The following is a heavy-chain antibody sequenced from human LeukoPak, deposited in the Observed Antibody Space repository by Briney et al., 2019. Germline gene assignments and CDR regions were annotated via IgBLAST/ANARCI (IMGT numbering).Heavy chain of an antibody. CDR3: ASYGSGSYRGLDY. D-gene: IGHD3-10*01. J-gene: IGHJ4*02. CDR2: IIPIFGTA. CDR1: GGTFSSYA. Sequence: GASVKVSCKASGGTFSSYAISWVRQAPGQGLEWMGGIIPIFGTANYAQKFQGRVTITADESTSTAYMELSSLRAEDTAVYYCASYGSGSYRGLDYWGQGTLVTVSS. V-gene: IGHV1-69*13.